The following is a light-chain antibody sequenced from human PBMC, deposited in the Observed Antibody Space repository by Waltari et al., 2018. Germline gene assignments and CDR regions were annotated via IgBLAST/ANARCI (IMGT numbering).Light chain of an antibody. V-gene: IGLV2-14*03. J-gene: IGLJ3*02. Sequence: QSALTQPASVSGSRGESLTISCTGTSNDVAGYDHLSWYQQHPGKAPKRLIDNVNHRPSGVSNRFSGSKSGNTASLTISGLQAEDEADYYCSSFTGTSTRVFGGGTKLTVL. CDR3: SSFTGTSTRV. CDR1: SNDVAGYDH. CDR2: NVN.